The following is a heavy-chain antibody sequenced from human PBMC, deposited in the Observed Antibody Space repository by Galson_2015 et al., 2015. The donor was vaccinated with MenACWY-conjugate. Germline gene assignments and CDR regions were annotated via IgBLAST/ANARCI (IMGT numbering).Heavy chain of an antibody. J-gene: IGHJ6*02. CDR1: GFTSSSYW. CDR2: ISHDGSAT. D-gene: IGHD2-21*02. V-gene: IGHV3-74*01. Sequence: SLRLSCAASGFTSSSYWMHWVRQAPGKGLVWVSRISHDGSATSYADPVKGRFTVSRDNAKNTLYLQMDSLSADDTAVYYCARSTGDHDGMDVWGQGTTVTVSS. CDR3: ARSTGDHDGMDV.